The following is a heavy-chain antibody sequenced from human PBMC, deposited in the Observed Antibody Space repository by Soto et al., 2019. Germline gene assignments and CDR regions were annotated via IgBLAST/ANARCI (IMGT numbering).Heavy chain of an antibody. CDR2: ITDTGGDA. Sequence: QPGGSLRLSCVASGLTFGSRAVSWVRQAPGEGLQWVSTITDTGGDAKYADSVRGRFVISRDNSKKTLYLQMTSLTAEDSAMYFCARGSTDSYPGSRIFDFWGRGTRVTSPQ. D-gene: IGHD3-10*01. CDR1: GLTFGSRA. J-gene: IGHJ4*02. V-gene: IGHV3-23*01. CDR3: ARGSTDSYPGSRIFDF.